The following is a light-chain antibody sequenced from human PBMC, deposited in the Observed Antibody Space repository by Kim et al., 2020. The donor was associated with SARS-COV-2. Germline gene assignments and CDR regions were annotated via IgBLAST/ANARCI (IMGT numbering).Light chain of an antibody. CDR3: QQANSFPIT. J-gene: IGKJ5*01. CDR2: AAS. Sequence: ASVGDRVTITCRASQDIRRWLAWYQQKPGTAPKLLIYAASNLQSGVPSRFSGSGSGTDFTLTISSLEPEDSATYFCQQANSFPITFGQGTRLEIK. CDR1: QDIRRW. V-gene: IGKV1D-12*01.